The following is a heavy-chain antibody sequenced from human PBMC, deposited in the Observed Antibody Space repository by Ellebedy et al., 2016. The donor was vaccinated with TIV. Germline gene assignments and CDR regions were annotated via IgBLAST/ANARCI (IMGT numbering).Heavy chain of an antibody. CDR1: GFSVSTSGMC. V-gene: IGHV2-70*11. CDR3: ARTTRFDY. Sequence: SGPTLVKPTQTLTLTCTVSGFSVSTSGMCVSWIRQPPGKALEWLARIDWDGDKWYSTSLKTRLTIPRDTSKNQVVLTMTNMDPVDTATYYCARTTRFDYWGQGTLVTVSS. J-gene: IGHJ4*02. CDR2: IDWDGDK.